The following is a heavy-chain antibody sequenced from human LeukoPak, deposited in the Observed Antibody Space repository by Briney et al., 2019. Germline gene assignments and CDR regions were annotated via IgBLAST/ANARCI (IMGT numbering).Heavy chain of an antibody. CDR3: ARESTPLRGAFDP. CDR1: GFTFSSYA. CDR2: IGAGGTFT. Sequence: GGSLRLSCTASGFTFSSYAMNWVRQAPGKGLEWVSGIGAGGTFTYYADSVKGRFTISRDNSRNTLYLQMNSLRADDTAVYYCARESTPLRGAFDPWGPGTLVTVSS. V-gene: IGHV3-23*01. J-gene: IGHJ5*02. D-gene: IGHD5-24*01.